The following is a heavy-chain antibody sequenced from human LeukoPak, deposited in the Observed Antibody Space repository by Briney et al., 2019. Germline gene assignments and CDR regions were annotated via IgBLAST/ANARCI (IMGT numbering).Heavy chain of an antibody. J-gene: IGHJ4*02. D-gene: IGHD6-19*01. Sequence: GGSLRLSCAASGFTFSTYAITWVRQGPGKGLEGVSAISPDGDRTYYANSVRGRFTISRDNSKDTVYLQINGLRVEDTAVYYCAREQSGTRGWYTVDYWGQGPLVTVSS. CDR1: GFTFSTYA. CDR2: ISPDGDRT. CDR3: AREQSGTRGWYTVDY. V-gene: IGHV3-23*01.